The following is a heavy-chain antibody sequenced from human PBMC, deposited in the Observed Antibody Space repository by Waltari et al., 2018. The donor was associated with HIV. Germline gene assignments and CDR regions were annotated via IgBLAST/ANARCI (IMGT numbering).Heavy chain of an antibody. Sequence: QVQLVQSGADVKKPGASVKVSCKVSGYTLTEFSMHWVRQAPGKGLEWMGGFEPEDGETIYAQKYQGRVTMTEDTSTDTAYMELSSLRSEDTAVYYCATGLIAVAGTNDYWGQGTLVTVSS. V-gene: IGHV1-24*01. D-gene: IGHD6-19*01. CDR3: ATGLIAVAGTNDY. J-gene: IGHJ4*02. CDR1: GYTLTEFS. CDR2: FEPEDGET.